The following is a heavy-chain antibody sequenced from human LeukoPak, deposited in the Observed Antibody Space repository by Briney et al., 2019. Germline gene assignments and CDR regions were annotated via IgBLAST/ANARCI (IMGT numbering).Heavy chain of an antibody. J-gene: IGHJ4*02. D-gene: IGHD5-12*01. Sequence: GGSLRLSCAASGFTFDDYAMHWVRQAPGKGLEWVSGISWNSGSIGYADSVKGRFTISRDNAKNSLYLQMNSLKAEDTALYYCARGERFVDIVATGLGYWGQGTLVTVSS. V-gene: IGHV3-9*01. CDR1: GFTFDDYA. CDR3: ARGERFVDIVATGLGY. CDR2: ISWNSGSI.